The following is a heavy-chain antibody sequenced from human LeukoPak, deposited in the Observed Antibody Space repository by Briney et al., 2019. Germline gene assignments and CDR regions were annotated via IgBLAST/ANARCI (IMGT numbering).Heavy chain of an antibody. V-gene: IGHV3-30*03. CDR3: ASHGPNDAFDI. CDR2: ISYDGSNK. CDR1: GFTFSSYG. Sequence: PGGSLRLSCAASGFTFSSYGMHWVRQAPGKGLEWVAVISYDGSNKYYADSVKGRFTISRDNSKNTLYLQMNSLRAEDMAVYYCASHGPNDAFDIWGQGTMVTVSS. J-gene: IGHJ3*02.